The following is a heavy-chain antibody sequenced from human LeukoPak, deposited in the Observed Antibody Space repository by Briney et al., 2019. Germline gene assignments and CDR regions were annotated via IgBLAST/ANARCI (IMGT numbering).Heavy chain of an antibody. J-gene: IGHJ2*01. CDR3: AATDPYCYFHL. D-gene: IGHD1-26*01. V-gene: IGHV4-59*08. CDR2: ISHIGST. CDR1: GGSISSYY. Sequence: PSETLSLTCSVSGGSISSYYWSWIRQPPGKGLGWVGYISHIGSTNYSPSLKSRVTMSSDTSKNQSSLKLTSVTAADTAVYFCAATDPYCYFHLWGRGTLVTVSS.